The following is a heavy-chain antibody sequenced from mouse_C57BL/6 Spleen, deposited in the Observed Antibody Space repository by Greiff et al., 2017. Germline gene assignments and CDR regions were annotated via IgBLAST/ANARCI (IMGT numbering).Heavy chain of an antibody. CDR1: GFTFSSYA. D-gene: IGHD2-5*01. CDR2: ISSGGDYI. Sequence: EVQGVESGEGLVKPGGSLKLSCAASGFTFSSYAMSWVRQTPEKRLEWVAYISSGGDYIYYADTVKGRFTISRDNSRNTLYLQMSSRKSEDTAKYDGTRGSNSAWFAYWGQGTLVTVSA. V-gene: IGHV5-9-1*02. CDR3: TRGSNSAWFAY. J-gene: IGHJ3*01.